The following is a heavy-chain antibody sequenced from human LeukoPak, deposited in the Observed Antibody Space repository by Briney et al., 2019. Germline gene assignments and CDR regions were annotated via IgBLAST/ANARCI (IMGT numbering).Heavy chain of an antibody. V-gene: IGHV1-69*13. D-gene: IGHD2/OR15-2a*01. J-gene: IGHJ4*02. CDR1: GYTFTSYD. CDR2: IIPIFGTA. CDR3: AREDNRAIPGAKFDS. Sequence: ASVKVSCKASGYTFTSYDINWVRQAPGQGLEWMGGIIPIFGTANYAQKFQGRVTITADESTSTAYMELSSLRSEDTAVYYCAREDNRAIPGAKFDSWGQGTQVTVSS.